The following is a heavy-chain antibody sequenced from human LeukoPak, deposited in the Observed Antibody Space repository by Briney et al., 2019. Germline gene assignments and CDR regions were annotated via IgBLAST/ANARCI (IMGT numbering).Heavy chain of an antibody. CDR1: GFPFSAYY. Sequence: GGSLRLSCAASGFPFSAYYMSWLRQAPGKGLEWISHISGSGDTIYYADSVKGRFTISRDNTKNSLYPQMNSLRAEDTAVYYCARGNWGPDYWGQGTLVTVSS. CDR3: ARGNWGPDY. CDR2: ISGSGDTI. D-gene: IGHD7-27*01. J-gene: IGHJ4*02. V-gene: IGHV3-11*04.